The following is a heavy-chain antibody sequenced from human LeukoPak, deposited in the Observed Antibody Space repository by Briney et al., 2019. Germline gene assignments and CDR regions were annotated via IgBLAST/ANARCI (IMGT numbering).Heavy chain of an antibody. J-gene: IGHJ6*02. CDR1: GFTFSSFA. V-gene: IGHV3-64D*06. CDR3: ARDKHRSGCINSCHYGMDV. Sequence: GGSLRLSCAASGFTFSSFAMHWVRQAPGKGLEYLPAIYSDGSRTYYADSVKGRFTISRDNSKNTLYFEMSSLRVEDTAVYYCARDKHRSGCINSCHYGMDVWGQGTTVTVSS. D-gene: IGHD6-19*01. CDR2: IYSDGSRT.